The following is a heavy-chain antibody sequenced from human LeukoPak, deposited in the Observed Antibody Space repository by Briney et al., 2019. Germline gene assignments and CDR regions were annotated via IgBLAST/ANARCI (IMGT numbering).Heavy chain of an antibody. V-gene: IGHV3-21*01. J-gene: IGHJ4*02. CDR2: ISSSSSYI. Sequence: GGPLRLSCAASGFTFSSYSMNWVRQAPGKGLEWVSSISSSSSYIYYADSVKGRFTISRDNAKNSLYLQMNSLRAEDTAVYYCARADYYDSSGLGGDYFDYWGQGTLVTVSS. D-gene: IGHD3-22*01. CDR1: GFTFSSYS. CDR3: ARADYYDSSGLGGDYFDY.